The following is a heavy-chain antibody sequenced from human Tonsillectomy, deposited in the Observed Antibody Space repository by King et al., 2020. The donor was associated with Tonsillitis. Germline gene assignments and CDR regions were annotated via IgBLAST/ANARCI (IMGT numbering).Heavy chain of an antibody. J-gene: IGHJ4*02. CDR1: GFTFSSYG. D-gene: IGHD3-22*01. CDR2: IGYDGSNK. V-gene: IGHV3-33*08. Sequence: VQLVESGGGVVQPGRSLRLSCAASGFTFSSYGMHWVRQAPGKGLEWGAVIGYDGSNKYYADSVKGRFTISRDNSKNTLYLQMNSLRAEDTAVYYCARGYYDGSGYYLGDYWGQGTLVTVSS. CDR3: ARGYYDGSGYYLGDY.